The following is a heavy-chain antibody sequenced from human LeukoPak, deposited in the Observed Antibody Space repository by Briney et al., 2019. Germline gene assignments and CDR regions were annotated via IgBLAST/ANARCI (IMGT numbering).Heavy chain of an antibody. V-gene: IGHV1-18*04. CDR1: GYTFSNYG. D-gene: IGHD5-12*01. Sequence: GASVKVSCKASGYTFSNYGMSWVRQAPGRGLEWMGWISGFNGHTKYSQKSQGRVTMTTDTSTSTAYMEVRSLRSDDTAVYYCARAWLRRKYYYYMDVWGKGTTVTVSS. J-gene: IGHJ6*03. CDR2: ISGFNGHT. CDR3: ARAWLRRKYYYYMDV.